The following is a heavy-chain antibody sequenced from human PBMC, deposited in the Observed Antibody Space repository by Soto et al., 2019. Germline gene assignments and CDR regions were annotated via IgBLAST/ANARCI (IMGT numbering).Heavy chain of an antibody. CDR3: ARAGTSTWYFDL. CDR2: IYHSRST. J-gene: IGHJ2*01. D-gene: IGHD1-1*01. Sequence: QVQLQESGPGLVKPSETLSLTCSVSVDSISTYYWNWIRQPPGGGLEWIGHIYHSRSTNYNPSLQSRVTFSADTSNHHSSLKLSAVTAADTAVYYCARAGTSTWYFDLWGRGPLVTVSS. CDR1: VDSISTYY. V-gene: IGHV4-59*01.